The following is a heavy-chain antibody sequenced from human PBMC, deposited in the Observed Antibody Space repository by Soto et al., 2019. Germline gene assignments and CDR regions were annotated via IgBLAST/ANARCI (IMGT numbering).Heavy chain of an antibody. D-gene: IGHD2-2*01. Sequence: ASVKVSCKASGYSFTGYGISWVRRAPGQGLEWMGWISHYNGRIQFVQRFQGGVSMSTDTSTKTAYMELRNLRSDNTAQYYCARDLTIVPATHPRLENYGMDVWGQGTTVTVSS. V-gene: IGHV1-18*01. CDR2: ISHYNGRI. CDR1: GYSFTGYG. CDR3: ARDLTIVPATHPRLENYGMDV. J-gene: IGHJ6*02.